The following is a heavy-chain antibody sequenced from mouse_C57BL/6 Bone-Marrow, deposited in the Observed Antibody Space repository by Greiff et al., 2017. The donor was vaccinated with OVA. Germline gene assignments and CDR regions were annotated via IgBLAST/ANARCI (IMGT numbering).Heavy chain of an antibody. V-gene: IGHV5-17*01. CDR2: ISSGSSTN. Sequence: EVQVVESGGGLVKPGGSLKLSCAASGFTFSDYGMHWVRQAPEKGLEWVAYISSGSSTNYYADTVKGRFPISRDNAKNTLFLQMTSLRSEDTAMYYCARANWEDFDYWGQGTTLTVSS. CDR1: GFTFSDYG. CDR3: ARANWEDFDY. D-gene: IGHD4-1*01. J-gene: IGHJ2*01.